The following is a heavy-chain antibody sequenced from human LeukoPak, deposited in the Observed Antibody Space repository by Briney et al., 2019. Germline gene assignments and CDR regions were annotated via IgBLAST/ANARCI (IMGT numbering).Heavy chain of an antibody. Sequence: GGSLRLSCAASGFTFSGYEMNWVRQAPGKGLEWLSYISSGGETIYYTDSVRGRFTTSRDNTKNSLFLQMNSLRAEDTAVYYCAREQTFGEFDSWGQGTLVTVSS. J-gene: IGHJ4*02. CDR1: GFTFSGYE. V-gene: IGHV3-48*03. CDR2: ISSGGETI. D-gene: IGHD3-10*01. CDR3: AREQTFGEFDS.